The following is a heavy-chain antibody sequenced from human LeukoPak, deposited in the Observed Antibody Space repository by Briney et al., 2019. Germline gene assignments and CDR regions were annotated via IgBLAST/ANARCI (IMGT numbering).Heavy chain of an antibody. CDR3: ARVSRRFGESAFGY. J-gene: IGHJ4*02. V-gene: IGHV1-8*01. CDR2: MNPNSGNT. D-gene: IGHD3-10*01. CDR1: GYIFTSYD. Sequence: ASVKVSCKASGYIFTSYDINWVRQATGQGLEWMGWMNPNSGNTGYAQKFQGRVTMTRNTSISTAYMELSSLRSEDTAVYYCARVSRRFGESAFGYWGQGTLVTVSS.